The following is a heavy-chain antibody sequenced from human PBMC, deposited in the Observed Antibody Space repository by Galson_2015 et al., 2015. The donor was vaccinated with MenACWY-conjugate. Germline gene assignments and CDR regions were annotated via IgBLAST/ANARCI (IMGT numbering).Heavy chain of an antibody. CDR3: ARTPRSYSGYTFEK. CDR2: ISSGHIYS. CDR1: GLTFSTYG. D-gene: IGHD5-12*01. V-gene: IGHV3-21*05. Sequence: SLRLSCAASGLTFSTYGMTWVRQAPGKGLEWVAYISSGHIYSNHADSVKGRFTISRDNAKNSLFLQMNSLRAEDTAVYFCARTPRSYSGYTFEKWGQGTLVTVSS. J-gene: IGHJ4*02.